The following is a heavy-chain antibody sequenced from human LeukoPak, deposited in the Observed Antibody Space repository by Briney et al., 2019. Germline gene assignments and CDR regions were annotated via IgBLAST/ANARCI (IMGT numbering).Heavy chain of an antibody. V-gene: IGHV3-21*01. J-gene: IGHJ4*02. Sequence: GGSLRLSCAASGFTFSSYSMNWVRQAPGKGLEWVSSISSSSSYVYYADSVKGRFTISRDNAKNSLYLQMNSLRAEDTAVYYCARHLWFGESPFDYWGQGTLVTVSS. CDR3: ARHLWFGESPFDY. CDR2: ISSSSSYV. CDR1: GFTFSSYS. D-gene: IGHD3-10*01.